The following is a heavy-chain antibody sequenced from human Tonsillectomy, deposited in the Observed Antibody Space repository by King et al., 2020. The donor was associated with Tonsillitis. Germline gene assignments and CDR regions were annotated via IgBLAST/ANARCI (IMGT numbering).Heavy chain of an antibody. Sequence: VQLVESGGGLVQPGGSLRLACSASGFTFSYYTMHWVRQAPGKGLEYVSAISSNGGSTYYADSVKGRFTISRDDSKNTLYVQMSSLRAEDTAVYYCVKLTKDRSAYPFWGQGTLVTVSS. D-gene: IGHD3-22*01. CDR1: GFTFSYYT. CDR2: ISSNGGST. CDR3: VKLTKDRSAYPF. J-gene: IGHJ1*01. V-gene: IGHV3-64*05.